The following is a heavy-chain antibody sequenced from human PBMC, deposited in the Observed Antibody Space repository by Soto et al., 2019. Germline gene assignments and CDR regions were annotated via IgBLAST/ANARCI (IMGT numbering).Heavy chain of an antibody. V-gene: IGHV1-18*04. CDR2: LSGHNGNT. CDR1: GYTLSNYC. J-gene: IGHJ4*02. Sequence: VQLVQSGAEVKKPGASVKVSCKASGYTLSNYCFTWVRQAPGQVLEWMGWLSGHNGNTNYAQKFQGSVTMTTETSTSTSYMELRSRRSDDTAVYDGARIAYGANFLENWGQGALVTGAS. D-gene: IGHD4-17*01. CDR3: ARIAYGANFLEN.